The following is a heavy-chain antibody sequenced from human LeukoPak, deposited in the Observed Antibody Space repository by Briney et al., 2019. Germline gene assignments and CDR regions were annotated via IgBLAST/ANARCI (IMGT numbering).Heavy chain of an antibody. J-gene: IGHJ3*02. CDR1: GGSMSSYY. V-gene: IGHV4-59*01. CDR2: IYYSGST. D-gene: IGHD3-10*01. Sequence: SETLSLTCTVSGGSMSSYYWSWIRQPPGKGLEWIGYIYYSGSTNYNPSLKSRVTISVDTSKNQFAPKLSSVTAADTAVYYCASRGSGSFGAFDIWGQGTMVTVSS. CDR3: ASRGSGSFGAFDI.